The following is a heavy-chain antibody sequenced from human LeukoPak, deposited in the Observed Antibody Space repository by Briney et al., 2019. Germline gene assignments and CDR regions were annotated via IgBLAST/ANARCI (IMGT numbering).Heavy chain of an antibody. D-gene: IGHD6-13*01. Sequence: GASVKVSCKASGYTFTSYGISWVRQAPGQGLEGMGWISAYNGNTNYPQKLQGRVTMTTDTSTSPAYMEMRSLRSDDTAVYYCARAVQYSSSWPDYWGQGTLVTVSS. CDR2: ISAYNGNT. CDR3: ARAVQYSSSWPDY. CDR1: GYTFTSYG. V-gene: IGHV1-18*01. J-gene: IGHJ4*02.